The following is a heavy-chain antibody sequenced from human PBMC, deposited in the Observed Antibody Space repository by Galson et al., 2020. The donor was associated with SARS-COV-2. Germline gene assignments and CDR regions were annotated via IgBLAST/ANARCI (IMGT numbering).Heavy chain of an antibody. D-gene: IGHD6-13*01. CDR3: AGSHKNFWYNFDN. Sequence: KIGESLKISCTASGLIFSDYYMTWIRQAPGKGLEWISYISPNSDYTNYLESVRGRFTISRDNTKTSLFLHMDSLRAEDTAVYYCAGSHKNFWYNFDNWGQGALVTVSS. CDR2: ISPNSDYT. CDR1: GLIFSDYY. J-gene: IGHJ4*02. V-gene: IGHV3-11*03.